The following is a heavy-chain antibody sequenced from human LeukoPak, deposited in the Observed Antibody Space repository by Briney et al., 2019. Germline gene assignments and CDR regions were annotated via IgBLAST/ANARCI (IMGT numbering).Heavy chain of an antibody. CDR3: AKAGDCSSTSCSYYFDY. J-gene: IGHJ4*02. CDR1: GFIFSSQA. CDR2: ISASGFNT. Sequence: GGSLRLSCAASGFIFSSQAMSWVRQAPGMGLEWVSAISASGFNTYYTDSVKGRFTISRDTSKNTLYLHMNSLRAEDTAVYYCAKAGDCSSTSCSYYFDYWGQGTLVTVSS. V-gene: IGHV3-23*01. D-gene: IGHD2-2*01.